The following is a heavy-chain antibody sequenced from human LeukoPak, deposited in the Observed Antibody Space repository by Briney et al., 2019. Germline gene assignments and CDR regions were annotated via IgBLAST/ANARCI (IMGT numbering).Heavy chain of an antibody. CDR3: ARGMRYYYYYYGMDV. CDR1: GGTFSSYA. Sequence: ASVKVSCKASGGTFSSYAISWVRQAPGQGLEWMGGIIPIFGTANYAQKFQGRVTITADESTSTAYMELSSLRSEDTAVYYCARGMRYYYYYYGMDVWGQGTTVTVSS. J-gene: IGHJ6*02. CDR2: IIPIFGTA. D-gene: IGHD5-24*01. V-gene: IGHV1-69*13.